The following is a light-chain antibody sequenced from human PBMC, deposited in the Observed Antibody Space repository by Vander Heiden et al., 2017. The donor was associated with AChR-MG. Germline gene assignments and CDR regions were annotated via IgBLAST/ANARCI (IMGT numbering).Light chain of an antibody. CDR3: QQYNNWPPLT. V-gene: IGKV3-15*01. J-gene: IGKJ4*01. CDR1: QSGSSN. Sequence: EIVMTQSPPPLSVSPGERATLSCRASQSGSSNLAWYQQKPGLTPRLLIYGASTRATGIPARFSGSGSGTEFTLTISSLQSEDFAVYYCQQYNNWPPLTFGGGTKVEIK. CDR2: GAS.